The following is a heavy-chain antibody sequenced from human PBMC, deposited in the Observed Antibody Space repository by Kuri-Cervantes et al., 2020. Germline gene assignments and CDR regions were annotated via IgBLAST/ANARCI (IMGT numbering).Heavy chain of an antibody. CDR3: AKDIGATRSFDI. Sequence: GGSLRLSCAASGFTFSTYSMTWVRQAPGKGLEWVSNIRANGGSTYFADSVKGRFTISRDNSKDSLCLQMNSLRAEDTALYYCAKDIGATRSFDIWGQGTMVTVSS. CDR1: GFTFSTYS. J-gene: IGHJ3*02. CDR2: IRANGGST. V-gene: IGHV3-23*01. D-gene: IGHD1-26*01.